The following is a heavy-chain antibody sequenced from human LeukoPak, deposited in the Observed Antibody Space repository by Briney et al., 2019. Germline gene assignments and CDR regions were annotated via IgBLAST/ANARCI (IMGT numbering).Heavy chain of an antibody. V-gene: IGHV3-23*01. CDR1: GFTFRLYA. Sequence: GGSLRLSCAVSGFTFRLYAMTWVRQAPGKGLEWVSTISGSGDYIYYADSVKGRFTISRDNSKNTLYVQMNSLRAEDTAVYYCAKSSADYFYDSSGYYVDFDYWGQGTLVTVPS. D-gene: IGHD3-22*01. J-gene: IGHJ4*02. CDR3: AKSSADYFYDSSGYYVDFDY. CDR2: ISGSGDYI.